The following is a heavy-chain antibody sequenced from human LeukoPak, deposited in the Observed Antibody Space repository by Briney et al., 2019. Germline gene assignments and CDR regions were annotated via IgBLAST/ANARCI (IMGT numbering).Heavy chain of an antibody. D-gene: IGHD4-11*01. CDR1: GYTFTSYD. J-gene: IGHJ4*02. V-gene: IGHV1-18*01. Sequence: GASVKVSCKASGYTFTSYDINWVRQATGQGLEWMGWISAYNGNTNYAQKIQGRVTMTTDTSTNTAYMELRSLRSDDTAVYFCARVVYSNYEVATHFDDWGQGTLVTVSS. CDR3: ARVVYSNYEVATHFDD. CDR2: ISAYNGNT.